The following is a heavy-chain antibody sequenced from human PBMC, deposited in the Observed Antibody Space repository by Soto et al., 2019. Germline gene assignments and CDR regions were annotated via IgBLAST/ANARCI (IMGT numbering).Heavy chain of an antibody. CDR3: AKLMYYYDSSGYPPPSAERY. CDR2: ISGSGDSA. CDR1: GFTFSSYA. V-gene: IGHV3-23*01. Sequence: EVQLLESGGGLVQPGGSLRLSCAASGFTFSSYAMSWVRQAPGKGLEWVSVISGSGDSAYYADSVKGRFTISRDNSKNTLYLQMNSLRAEDTAVYYCAKLMYYYDSSGYPPPSAERYWGQGTLVTVSS. D-gene: IGHD3-22*01. J-gene: IGHJ4*02.